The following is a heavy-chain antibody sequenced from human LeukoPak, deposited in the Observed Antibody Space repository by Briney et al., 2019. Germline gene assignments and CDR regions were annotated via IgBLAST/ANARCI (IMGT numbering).Heavy chain of an antibody. J-gene: IGHJ4*02. CDR3: ARVPGILTGYYYY. CDR2: ISYDGSNK. D-gene: IGHD3-9*01. Sequence: AVISYDGSNKYYADSVKGRFTISRDNSKNTLYLQMNSLRAEDTAVYYCARVPGILTGYYYYWGQGTLVTVSS. V-gene: IGHV3-30-3*01.